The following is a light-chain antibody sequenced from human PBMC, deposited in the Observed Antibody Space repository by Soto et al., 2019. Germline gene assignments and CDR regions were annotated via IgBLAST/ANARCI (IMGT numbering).Light chain of an antibody. CDR2: TAS. CDR1: QTISTY. Sequence: DIQMTQSPSSLSASVGDRVTITCRASQTISTYLNWYQQKPGKAPKLLISTASSLRSGVPSRFIGSGSGTDFTLTISSLQPEDFATYYCQQSYSTPFYTFGQGTKVDIK. J-gene: IGKJ2*01. CDR3: QQSYSTPFYT. V-gene: IGKV1-39*01.